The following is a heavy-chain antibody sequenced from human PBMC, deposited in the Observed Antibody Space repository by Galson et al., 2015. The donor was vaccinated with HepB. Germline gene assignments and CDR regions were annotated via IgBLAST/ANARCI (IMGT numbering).Heavy chain of an antibody. Sequence: SLRLSCAASGFTFSSYSMNWVRQAPGKGLEWVSSISSSSSYIYYADSVKGRFTISRDNAKNSLYLQMNSLRAEDTAVYYCASSPVPAAISGYYYYYMDVWSKGTTVTVSS. CDR2: ISSSSSYI. J-gene: IGHJ6*03. V-gene: IGHV3-21*01. D-gene: IGHD2-2*02. CDR3: ASSPVPAAISGYYYYYMDV. CDR1: GFTFSSYS.